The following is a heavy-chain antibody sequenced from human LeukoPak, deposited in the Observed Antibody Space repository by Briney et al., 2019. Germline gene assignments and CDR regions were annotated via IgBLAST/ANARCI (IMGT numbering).Heavy chain of an antibody. Sequence: SQTLSLTCTVSGGSISSGSYYWSWIRQPAGKGLEWIGRIYTSGSTNYNPSLKSRVTISVDTSKNQFSLKLSSVTAAGTAVYYCARFWSAGPPYDAFDIWGQGTMVTVSS. D-gene: IGHD3/OR15-3a*01. CDR2: IYTSGST. V-gene: IGHV4-61*02. CDR3: ARFWSAGPPYDAFDI. CDR1: GGSISSGSYY. J-gene: IGHJ3*02.